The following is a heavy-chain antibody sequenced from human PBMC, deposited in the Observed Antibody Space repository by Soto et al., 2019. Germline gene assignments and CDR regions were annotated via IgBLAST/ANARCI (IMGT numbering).Heavy chain of an antibody. V-gene: IGHV1-18*01. CDR2: ISAYNGNT. CDR3: ARGLLTGTHDYYYYGMDV. Sequence: ASVEVSCEASGYTFTSYGISWVRQAPGQGLEWMGWISAYNGNTNYAQKLQGRVTMTTDTSTSTAYMELRGLRSDDKAVYYCARGLLTGTHDYYYYGMDVWGHGTTLTV. CDR1: GYTFTSYG. D-gene: IGHD3-9*01. J-gene: IGHJ6*02.